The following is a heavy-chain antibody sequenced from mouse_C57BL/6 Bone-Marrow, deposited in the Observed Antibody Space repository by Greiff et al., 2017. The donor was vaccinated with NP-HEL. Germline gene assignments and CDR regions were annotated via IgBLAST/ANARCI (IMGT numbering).Heavy chain of an antibody. CDR3: ARGSTMITRFAY. D-gene: IGHD2-4*01. Sequence: EVQLVESGGGLVKPGGSLKLSCAASGFTFSSYAMSWVRQTPEKRLEWVATISDGGSYTYYPDNVKGRFTISRDNAKNNLYLQMSHLKSEDTAMYYCARGSTMITRFAYWGQGTLVTVSA. J-gene: IGHJ3*01. V-gene: IGHV5-4*01. CDR2: ISDGGSYT. CDR1: GFTFSSYA.